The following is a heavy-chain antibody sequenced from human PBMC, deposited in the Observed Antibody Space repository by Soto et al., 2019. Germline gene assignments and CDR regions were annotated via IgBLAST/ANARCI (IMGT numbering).Heavy chain of an antibody. J-gene: IGHJ4*02. Sequence: GESLKISCKGSGYSFTNYWVGWVRQMPGKGLEWMGSIYPGDSDTRYSPSFQGQVTISADKSINTAYLQWSSLKASDTAMYYCASREYCTSASCYSHDYWGQGTLVTVSS. D-gene: IGHD2-2*02. CDR2: IYPGDSDT. CDR3: ASREYCTSASCYSHDY. V-gene: IGHV5-51*01. CDR1: GYSFTNYW.